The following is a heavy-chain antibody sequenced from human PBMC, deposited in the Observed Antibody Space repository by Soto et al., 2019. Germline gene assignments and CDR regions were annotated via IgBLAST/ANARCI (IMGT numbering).Heavy chain of an antibody. Sequence: ASVKVSCKASGYTFTSYYMHWVRQAPGQGLEWMGIINPSGGSTSYAQKFQGRVTTTRDTSTSTVYMELSSLRSEDTAVYYCARSTTVRITIFGVVPYCSIDVWGKGTTVTVSS. CDR1: GYTFTSYY. J-gene: IGHJ6*03. V-gene: IGHV1-46*03. CDR2: INPSGGST. D-gene: IGHD3-3*01. CDR3: ARSTTVRITIFGVVPYCSIDV.